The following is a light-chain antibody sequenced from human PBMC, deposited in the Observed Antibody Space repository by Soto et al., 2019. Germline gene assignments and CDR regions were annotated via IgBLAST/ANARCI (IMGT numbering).Light chain of an antibody. CDR3: SSYTSSRTLV. Sequence: QSALTQPASVSGSPGQSITISCTGTSSDVGNYNYVSWYQQHPGKAPKLMIYDVSNRPSGVSNRFSGSKSGNTASLTISGLQAEDEADYYCSSYTSSRTLVFGTGTKATV. CDR2: DVS. V-gene: IGLV2-14*01. J-gene: IGLJ1*01. CDR1: SSDVGNYNY.